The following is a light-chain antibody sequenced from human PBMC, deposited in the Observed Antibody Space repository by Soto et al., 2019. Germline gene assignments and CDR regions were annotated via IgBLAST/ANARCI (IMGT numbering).Light chain of an antibody. V-gene: IGKV3-20*01. CDR3: QQYGSSPPIT. CDR1: QSVSSSY. CDR2: GAS. J-gene: IGKJ5*01. Sequence: EFVLTQSPGTLSLSPGERATLSCRASQSVSSSYLAWYQQKPGQAPRLLIYGASSTATGIPDRFSGSGSGTDFTLTISRLEPEDFAVYYCQQYGSSPPITFGHGTRLEIK.